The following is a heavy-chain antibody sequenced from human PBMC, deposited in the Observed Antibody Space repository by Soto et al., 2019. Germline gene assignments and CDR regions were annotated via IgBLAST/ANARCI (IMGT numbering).Heavy chain of an antibody. J-gene: IGHJ4*02. CDR2: IYYSGST. V-gene: IGHV4-30-4*01. CDR1: GGSISSGDYY. D-gene: IGHD1-26*01. CDR3: ASLLVGATPGRRFDY. Sequence: QVQLQESGPGLVKPSQTLSLTCTVSGGSISSGDYYWSWIRQPPGKGLEGIGYIYYSGSTYYNPSLKSRVTIAVDTSKNQFPLKLSAVTAADTAVYYCASLLVGATPGRRFDYGGQGTLVTVSS.